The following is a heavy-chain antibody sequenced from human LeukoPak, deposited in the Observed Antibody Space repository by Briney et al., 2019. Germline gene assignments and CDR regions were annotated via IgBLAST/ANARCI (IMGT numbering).Heavy chain of an antibody. J-gene: IGHJ6*03. CDR2: INPNSGDT. CDR1: GYSFTGYY. Sequence: ASVKVSCKASGYSFTGYYIHWVRQAPGQGLEWMAWINPNSGDTNFAQKFQGRVTMTRNTSISTAYMELSSLRSEDTAVYYCARASTYGDYRYYYYYYMDVWGKGTTVTISS. CDR3: ARASTYGDYRYYYYYYMDV. V-gene: IGHV1-2*02. D-gene: IGHD4-17*01.